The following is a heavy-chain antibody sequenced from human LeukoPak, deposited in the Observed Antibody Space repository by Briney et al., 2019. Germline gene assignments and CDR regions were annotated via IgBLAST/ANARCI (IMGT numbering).Heavy chain of an antibody. J-gene: IGHJ4*02. V-gene: IGHV1-46*01. Sequence: ASVKVSCKASGYTFTSYYMHWVRQAPGQRLEWMGIINPSGGSTSYAQKFQGRVTMTRDTSTSTVYMELSSLRSEDTAVYYCARDGGSYGGYLYRDYWGQGTLVTVSS. CDR2: INPSGGST. D-gene: IGHD5-12*01. CDR1: GYTFTSYY. CDR3: ARDGGSYGGYLYRDY.